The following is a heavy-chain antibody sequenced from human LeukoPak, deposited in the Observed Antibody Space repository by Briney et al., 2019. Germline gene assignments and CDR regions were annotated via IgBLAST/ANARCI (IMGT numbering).Heavy chain of an antibody. V-gene: IGHV1-69*13. J-gene: IGHJ6*02. Sequence: ASVKVSCKASGGTFSSYAISWVRQAPGQGLEWMGGIIPIFGTANYAQKFQGRVTITADESTSTAYMELSSLRSEDTAVYYCAAGPAEAVAGSYYYYYGMDVWDQGTTVTVSS. CDR1: GGTFSSYA. CDR2: IIPIFGTA. CDR3: AAGPAEAVAGSYYYYYGMDV. D-gene: IGHD6-19*01.